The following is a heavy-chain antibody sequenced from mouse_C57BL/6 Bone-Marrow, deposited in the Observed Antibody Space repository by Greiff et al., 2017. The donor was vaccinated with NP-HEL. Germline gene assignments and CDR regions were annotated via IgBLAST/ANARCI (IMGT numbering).Heavy chain of an antibody. CDR3: ARDRNYVDY. CDR2: ISYDGSN. J-gene: IGHJ2*01. CDR1: GYSITSGYY. Sequence: EVQLQQSGPGLVKPSQSLSLTCSVTGYSITSGYYWNWIRQFPGNKLEWMGYISYDGSNNYNPSLKNRISITRDTSKNQFFLKLNSVTTEDTATYYCARDRNYVDYWGQGTTLTVSS. V-gene: IGHV3-6*01.